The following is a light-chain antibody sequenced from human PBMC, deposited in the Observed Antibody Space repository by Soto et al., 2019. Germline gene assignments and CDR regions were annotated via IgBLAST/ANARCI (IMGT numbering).Light chain of an antibody. CDR2: KTS. V-gene: IGLV1-47*01. CDR3: AAWDDSLSAWV. Sequence: QSVLTQPPSASGTPGQRVTISCSGGYYNVGKNLVYWYQQRPGAAPELLIYKTSQRPSGVPHRFSASNSGSSASLAISGLRSQDEADYYCAAWDDSLSAWVFGGGTKVTVL. CDR1: YYNVGKNL. J-gene: IGLJ3*02.